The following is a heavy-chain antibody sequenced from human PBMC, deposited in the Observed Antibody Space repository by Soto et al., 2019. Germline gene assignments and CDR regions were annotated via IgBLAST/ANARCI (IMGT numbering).Heavy chain of an antibody. D-gene: IGHD6-13*01. CDR3: ARQLGSSFRVDY. CDR1: GGSISSSSYY. V-gene: IGHV4-39*01. Sequence: PSETLSLTCTVSGGSISSSSYYWGWIRQPPGKGLEWIGSIYYSGSTYYNPSLKSRVTISVDTSKNQFSLKLSSVTAADTAVYYCARQLGSSFRVDYWGQGTPVTVSS. CDR2: IYYSGST. J-gene: IGHJ4*02.